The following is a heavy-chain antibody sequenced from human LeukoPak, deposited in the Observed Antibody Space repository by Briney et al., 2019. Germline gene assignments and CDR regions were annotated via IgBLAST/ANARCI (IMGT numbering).Heavy chain of an antibody. V-gene: IGHV4-59*08. CDR2: IYYSGST. J-gene: IGHJ4*02. D-gene: IGHD6-19*01. CDR3: ARHGSGWYGGPFDY. CDR1: GGSISSYY. Sequence: PSETLSLTCTASGGSISSYYWSWIRQPPGKGLEWIGYIYYSGSTNYNPSLKSRVTISVDTSKNQFSLKLSSVTAADTAVYYCARHGSGWYGGPFDYWGQGTLVTVSS.